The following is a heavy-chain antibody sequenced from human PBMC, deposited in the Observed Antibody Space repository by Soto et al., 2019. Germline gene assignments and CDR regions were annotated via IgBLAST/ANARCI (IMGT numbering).Heavy chain of an antibody. Sequence: QLQLQESGPGLVKPSETLSLTCTVSGGSISSSSYYWGWIRQPPGKGLEWIGSIDSGGRTYYNPSLKSRVTLAADTSENRYSLKLRSVTAADTAVYYCASRVYGAPLWGQGTLVTVAS. CDR1: GGSISSSSYY. D-gene: IGHD3-10*01. CDR3: ASRVYGAPL. CDR2: IDSGGRT. J-gene: IGHJ4*02. V-gene: IGHV4-39*01.